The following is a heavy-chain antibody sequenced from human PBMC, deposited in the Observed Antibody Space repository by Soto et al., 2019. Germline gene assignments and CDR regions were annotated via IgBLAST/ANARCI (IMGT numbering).Heavy chain of an antibody. CDR1: GFTFSSYA. CDR2: ISGSGGST. V-gene: IGHV3-23*01. Sequence: GGSLRLSCAASGFTFSSYAMSWVRQAPGKGLEWVSAISGSGGSTYYADSVKGRFTISRDNSKNTLYLQMNSLRAEDTAVYYCAKHISRRLYYYYYMDVWGKGTTVTFSS. D-gene: IGHD2-21*01. J-gene: IGHJ6*03. CDR3: AKHISRRLYYYYYMDV.